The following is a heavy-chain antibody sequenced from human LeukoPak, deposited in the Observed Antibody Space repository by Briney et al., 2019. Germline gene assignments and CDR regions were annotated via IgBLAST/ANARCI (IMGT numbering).Heavy chain of an antibody. Sequence: GGSLRLSCAASGFTFSSYGMHWVRQAPGKGLEWVAVISYDGSNKYYADSVKGRFTISRDSSKNTLYLQMNSLRAEDTAVYYCANERGGIQLWLPYWGQGTLVTVSS. CDR3: ANERGGIQLWLPY. CDR1: GFTFSSYG. J-gene: IGHJ4*02. CDR2: ISYDGSNK. D-gene: IGHD5-18*01. V-gene: IGHV3-30*18.